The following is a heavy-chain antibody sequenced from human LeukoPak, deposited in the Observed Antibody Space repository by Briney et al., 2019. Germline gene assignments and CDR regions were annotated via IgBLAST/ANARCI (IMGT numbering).Heavy chain of an antibody. CDR3: AKIGGKTVVTRRWDY. Sequence: PGGSLRLSCAASGFTFSSYSMNWVRQAPGKGLDWVSYISSSSSTSSTIYYADSVKGRFTISRDNSKNTLYLQMNSLRAEDTAVYYCAKIGGKTVVTRRWDYWGQGTLVTVSS. CDR2: ISSSSSTSSTI. V-gene: IGHV3-48*01. D-gene: IGHD4-23*01. J-gene: IGHJ4*02. CDR1: GFTFSSYS.